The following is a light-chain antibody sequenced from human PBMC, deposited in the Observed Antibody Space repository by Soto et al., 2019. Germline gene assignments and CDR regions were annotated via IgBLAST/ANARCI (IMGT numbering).Light chain of an antibody. CDR1: QDVSSD. CDR3: QQYNKWPPIT. J-gene: IGKJ5*01. CDR2: GAS. Sequence: EIVMTQSPASLSVSPGERATLSCRASQDVSSDLAWYQQKPGQAPRLLISGASTRATGIPDRFSGSGSGTEFTLTISYLQSEDIAVYYCQQYNKWPPITFGQGTRLE. V-gene: IGKV3-15*01.